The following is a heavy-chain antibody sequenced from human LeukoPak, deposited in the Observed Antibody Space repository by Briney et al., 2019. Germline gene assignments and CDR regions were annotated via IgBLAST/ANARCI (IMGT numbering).Heavy chain of an antibody. CDR3: AIRDSTGTYSSSWYGDAFDI. J-gene: IGHJ3*02. Sequence: PSETLSLTCTVSGGSISSSSYYWGWIRQPPGQGLEWIGSIYYSGSTYYNPSLTTRVTISVDTSKNQFSLKLCSVLAADTAVYYCAIRDSTGTYSSSWYGDAFDIWGQGTMVTVSS. V-gene: IGHV4-39*01. D-gene: IGHD6-13*01. CDR1: GGSISSSSYY. CDR2: IYYSGST.